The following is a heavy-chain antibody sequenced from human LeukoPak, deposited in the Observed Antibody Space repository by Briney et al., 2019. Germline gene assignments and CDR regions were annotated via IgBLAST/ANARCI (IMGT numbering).Heavy chain of an antibody. CDR1: GFTFNNYW. Sequence: GGSLRPSCAASGFTFNNYWMSWVRQVPGKGLQWVANIKQDGSAKFYVDSVKGRFTISRDNTKNSLYLRMNSLRVEDTAVYYCARGDFSDYGDYVDAFDIWGQGTMVTVSS. V-gene: IGHV3-7*01. J-gene: IGHJ3*02. D-gene: IGHD4-17*01. CDR2: IKQDGSAK. CDR3: ARGDFSDYGDYVDAFDI.